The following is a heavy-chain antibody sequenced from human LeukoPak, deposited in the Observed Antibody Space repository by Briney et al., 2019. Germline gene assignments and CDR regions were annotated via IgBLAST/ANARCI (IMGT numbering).Heavy chain of an antibody. V-gene: IGHV1-8*01. D-gene: IGHD4/OR15-4a*01. CDR2: MNPNSGNT. CDR1: RYTFTSYD. Sequence: ASVKVSCKASRYTFTSYDINWVRQAPGQGLEWMGWMNPNSGNTGYAQKFQGRVTMTRNTSVSIAYMELSSLRSEDTAVYYCARKNYGSNRWFDPWGQGTLVTVSS. CDR3: ARKNYGSNRWFDP. J-gene: IGHJ5*02.